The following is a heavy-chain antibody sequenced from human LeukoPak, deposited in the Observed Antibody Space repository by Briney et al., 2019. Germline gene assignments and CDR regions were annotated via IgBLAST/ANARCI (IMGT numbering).Heavy chain of an antibody. J-gene: IGHJ6*02. D-gene: IGHD6-13*01. CDR2: FNSDGSRT. CDR3: GRGRYSNGMDV. V-gene: IGHV3-74*01. CDR1: GFTFSSYW. Sequence: PGGSLRLSCAASGFTFSSYWVHWVRQAPGKGLVWVSRFNSDGSRTTYADSVKDRFTISRDNAKNTLYLQMNSLRAEDTAVYYCGRGRYSNGMDVWGQGTTVTVSS.